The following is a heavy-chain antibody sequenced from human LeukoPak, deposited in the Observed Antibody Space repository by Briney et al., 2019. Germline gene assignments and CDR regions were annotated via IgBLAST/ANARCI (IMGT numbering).Heavy chain of an antibody. Sequence: PSETLSLTCTVSGGSISSGSYYWSWIRQPAGKGLEWIGRIYTSGSTNYNPSLKSRVTIPVDTSKNQFSLKLSSVTAADTAVYYCARNVAFYYYYYMDVWGKGTTVTVSS. J-gene: IGHJ6*03. CDR3: ARNVAFYYYYYMDV. V-gene: IGHV4-61*02. D-gene: IGHD2-21*01. CDR1: GGSISSGSYY. CDR2: IYTSGST.